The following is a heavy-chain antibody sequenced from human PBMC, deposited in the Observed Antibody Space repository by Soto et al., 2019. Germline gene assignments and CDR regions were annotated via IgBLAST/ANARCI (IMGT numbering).Heavy chain of an antibody. Sequence: TLSLTCTVSGGSISSSSYYWGWIRQPPGKGLEWIGSIYYSGSTYYNPSLKSRVTISVDTSKNQFSLKLSSVTAADTAVYYCARVPPNYDILTGYQPLFDYWGQGTLVTVSS. D-gene: IGHD3-9*01. CDR3: ARVPPNYDILTGYQPLFDY. CDR2: IYYSGST. V-gene: IGHV4-39*01. J-gene: IGHJ4*02. CDR1: GGSISSSSYY.